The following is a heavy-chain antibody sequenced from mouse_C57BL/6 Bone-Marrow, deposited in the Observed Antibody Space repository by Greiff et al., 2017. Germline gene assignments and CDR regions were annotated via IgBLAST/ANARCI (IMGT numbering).Heavy chain of an antibody. CDR2: IHPNSGST. CDR3: ARGAYYYGSVGFAY. V-gene: IGHV1-64*01. J-gene: IGHJ3*01. CDR1: GYTFTSYW. Sequence: QVQLQQPGAELVQPGASVKLSCKASGYTFTSYWMHWVKQRPGQGLEWIGMIHPNSGSTNYNEKFKSKATLTVDTSSSTAYMQLSSLTSEDSAVYYCARGAYYYGSVGFAYWGQGTLVTVSA. D-gene: IGHD1-1*01.